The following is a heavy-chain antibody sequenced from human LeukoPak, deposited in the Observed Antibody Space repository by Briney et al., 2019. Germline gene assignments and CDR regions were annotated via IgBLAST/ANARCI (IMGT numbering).Heavy chain of an antibody. D-gene: IGHD3-16*01. J-gene: IGHJ4*02. V-gene: IGHV3-7*01. Sequence: GGSLELSFVVSGFNFSNYWRNGVRQAPGKGREWVTNIKHDGSEKSYVDSVNGRFSISRDNAKKSLYLQMTSLRAEDTAVYYCARALSHCLAYWGQGPLVTVSS. CDR2: IKHDGSEK. CDR3: ARALSHCLAY. CDR1: GFNFSNYW.